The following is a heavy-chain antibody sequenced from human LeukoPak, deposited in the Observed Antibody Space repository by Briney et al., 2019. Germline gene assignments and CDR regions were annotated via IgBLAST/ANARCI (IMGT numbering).Heavy chain of an antibody. J-gene: IGHJ6*03. CDR1: GYTFTSYY. CDR2: INPSGGST. V-gene: IGHV1-46*01. Sequence: ASVKVSCKASGYTFTSYYMHWVRQAPGQGLEWMGIINPSGGSTSYAQKFQGRVTMTRDTSTSAVYMELSSLRSEDTAVYYCAREGVSTFHYYYYYYMDVWGKGTTVTISS. CDR3: AREGVSTFHYYYYYYMDV. D-gene: IGHD3-10*01.